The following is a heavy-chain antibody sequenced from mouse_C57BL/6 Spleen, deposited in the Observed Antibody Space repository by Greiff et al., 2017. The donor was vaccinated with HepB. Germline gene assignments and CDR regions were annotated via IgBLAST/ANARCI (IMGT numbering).Heavy chain of an antibody. CDR2: IWSGGST. D-gene: IGHD2-4*01. Sequence: VKVVESGPGLVQPSQSLSITCTVSGFSLTSYGVHWVRQSPGKGLEWLGVIWSGGSTDYNAAFISRLSISKDNSKSQVFFKMNSLQADDTAIYYCARGDDYDAVPIAYWGQGTLVTVSA. CDR3: ARGDDYDAVPIAY. CDR1: GFSLTSYG. J-gene: IGHJ3*01. V-gene: IGHV2-2*01.